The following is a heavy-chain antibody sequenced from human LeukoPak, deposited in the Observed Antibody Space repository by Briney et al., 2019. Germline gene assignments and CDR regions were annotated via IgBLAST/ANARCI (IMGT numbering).Heavy chain of an antibody. CDR1: GGSFSGYY. D-gene: IGHD3-10*01. V-gene: IGHV4-34*01. CDR3: ARRGGSGRDDAFHI. CDR2: INHSGST. Sequence: SETLSLTCAVYGGSFSGYYWSWIRQPPGKGLEWIGEINHSGSTNYNPSLKSRVTISVDTSKNQFSLKLSSVTAADTAVYYCARRGGSGRDDAFHIWGQGTMVIVSS. J-gene: IGHJ3*02.